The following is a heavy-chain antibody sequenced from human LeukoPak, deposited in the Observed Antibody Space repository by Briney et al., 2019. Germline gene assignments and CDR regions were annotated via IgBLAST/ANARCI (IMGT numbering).Heavy chain of an antibody. CDR1: GFTFCGYW. J-gene: IGHJ4*02. CDR2: INTDGSIT. V-gene: IGHV3-74*01. Sequence: GGSLRLSCAASGFTFCGYWMHWVRQAPGKGLVWVSRINTDGSITSYADSVKGRFTISRDNAKNTLYLQMNSLRAEDTAVYYCAKADQWLPPREYWGQGTLVTVSS. CDR3: AKADQWLPPREY. D-gene: IGHD6-19*01.